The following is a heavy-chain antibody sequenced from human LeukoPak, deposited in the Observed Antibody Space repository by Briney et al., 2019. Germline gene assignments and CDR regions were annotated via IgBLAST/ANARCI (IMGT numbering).Heavy chain of an antibody. V-gene: IGHV3-48*03. Sequence: GGSLRLSCAASGFTFNNYEMNWVRQAPGKGLEWVSYISRSGTTIYYADSVKGRFTISRDNSKNTVYLQMYSLRAEDTAVYYCAKGGRDCGDSCYSSWFDPWGQGTLVTVSS. D-gene: IGHD2-15*01. CDR2: ISRSGTTI. J-gene: IGHJ5*02. CDR1: GFTFNNYE. CDR3: AKGGRDCGDSCYSSWFDP.